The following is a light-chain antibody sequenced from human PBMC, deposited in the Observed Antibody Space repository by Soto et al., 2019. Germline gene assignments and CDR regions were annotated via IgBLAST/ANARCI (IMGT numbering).Light chain of an antibody. CDR1: QSVRDN. CDR2: RAS. V-gene: IGKV3-15*01. J-gene: IGKJ2*01. CDR3: QHYNFCSHP. Sequence: PTTLAVSQGEGSTLSCRGSQSVRDNLTWYQQKPDQSPRLLIYRASSRATADPARYNGGGSGTEFALTISSLQSEDVSVYFCQHYNFCSHPFGQGT.